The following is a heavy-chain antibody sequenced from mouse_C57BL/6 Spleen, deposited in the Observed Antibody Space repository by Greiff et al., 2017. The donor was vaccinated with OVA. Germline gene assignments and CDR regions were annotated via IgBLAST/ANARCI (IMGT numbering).Heavy chain of an antibody. J-gene: IGHJ4*01. D-gene: IGHD1-1*01. Sequence: QVQLQQPGAELVKPGASVKLSCKASGYTFTSYWMHWVKQRPGRGLEWIGRIDPNSGGTKYNEKFKSKATLTVDKPSSTAYMQLSSLTSEDSAVYYCAIYTTETDYYAMDYWGQGTSVTVSS. V-gene: IGHV1-72*01. CDR3: AIYTTETDYYAMDY. CDR2: IDPNSGGT. CDR1: GYTFTSYW.